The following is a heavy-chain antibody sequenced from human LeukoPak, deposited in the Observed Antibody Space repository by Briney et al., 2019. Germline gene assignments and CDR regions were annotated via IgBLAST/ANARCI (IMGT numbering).Heavy chain of an antibody. Sequence: SETLSLTCTVSGGFISSYYWSWIRQPPGKGLEWIGYIYSTGSTNYNPSLKSRVTISVDTSKNQFSLKLSSVTAADTAVYYCASGYYEYFQHWGNGTLVTVPS. V-gene: IGHV4-59*01. CDR3: ASGYYEYFQH. J-gene: IGHJ1*01. CDR1: GGFISSYY. D-gene: IGHD2-15*01. CDR2: IYSTGST.